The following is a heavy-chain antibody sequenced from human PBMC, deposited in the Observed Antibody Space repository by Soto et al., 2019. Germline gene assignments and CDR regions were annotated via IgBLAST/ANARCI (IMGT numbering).Heavy chain of an antibody. Sequence: ASVKVSCKASGYTFTSYGISWVRQAPGQGLEWMGWTSAYNGNTNYAQKLQGRVTMTTDTSTSTAYMELRSLRSDDTTVYYCARDLPPVVVPAAISGSYYYYGMDVWGQGTTVTVSS. V-gene: IGHV1-18*04. CDR2: TSAYNGNT. CDR1: GYTFTSYG. D-gene: IGHD2-2*01. J-gene: IGHJ6*02. CDR3: ARDLPPVVVPAAISGSYYYYGMDV.